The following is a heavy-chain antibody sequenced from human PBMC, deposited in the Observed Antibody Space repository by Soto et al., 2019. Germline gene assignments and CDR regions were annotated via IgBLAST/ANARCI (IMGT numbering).Heavy chain of an antibody. Sequence: EASVKVSCKASGGTFSSYAISWVRQAPGQGLEWMGGIIPIFGTANYAQKFQGRVTITADESTSTAYMELSSLRSEDTAVYYCARGPYSSGVDYFDYWGQGTLVTVSS. CDR3: ARGPYSSGVDYFDY. V-gene: IGHV1-69*13. J-gene: IGHJ4*02. CDR1: GGTFSSYA. D-gene: IGHD6-19*01. CDR2: IIPIFGTA.